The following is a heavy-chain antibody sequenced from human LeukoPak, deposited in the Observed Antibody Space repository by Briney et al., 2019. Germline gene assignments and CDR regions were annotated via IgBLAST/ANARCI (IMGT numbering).Heavy chain of an antibody. J-gene: IGHJ6*03. CDR2: IHHSGST. CDR3: ARIRGFGADYYYYYMDV. Sequence: SETLSLTCAVSGGSISSRNCWSWVRQPPGKGLEWIAEIHHSGSTNYNPSLKSRVTISVDKSKNQFSLKLSSVTAADTAAYYCARIRGFGADYYYYYMDVWGKGTTVTVSS. D-gene: IGHD3-10*01. V-gene: IGHV4-4*02. CDR1: GGSISSRNC.